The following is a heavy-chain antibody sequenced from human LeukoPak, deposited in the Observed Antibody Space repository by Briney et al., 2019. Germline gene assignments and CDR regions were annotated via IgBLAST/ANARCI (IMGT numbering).Heavy chain of an antibody. J-gene: IGHJ4*02. CDR1: GGSISSSSYY. D-gene: IGHD5-12*01. CDR2: IYYSGST. V-gene: IGHV4-39*01. Sequence: SETLSLTCTVSGGSISSSSYYWGWIRQPPGKGLEWIGSIYYSGSTDYNPSLKSRVTISVDTSKNQFSLKLSSVTAADTAVHYCARIRGYSGYDHFDYWGQGTLVTVSS. CDR3: ARIRGYSGYDHFDY.